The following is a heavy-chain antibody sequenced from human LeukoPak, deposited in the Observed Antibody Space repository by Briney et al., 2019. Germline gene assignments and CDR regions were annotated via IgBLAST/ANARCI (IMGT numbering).Heavy chain of an antibody. CDR2: ITSSGDTT. CDR1: GFTFSNYA. D-gene: IGHD4-11*01. Sequence: QPGGSLRLSCAASGFTFSNYAMRWVRQAPGKGLEWASSITSSGDTTYYTDSVRGRFTISRDSSKNTLYLQMHSLRAEDTALYYCADSNYWYPIDYWGQGTLVTVSS. V-gene: IGHV3-23*01. CDR3: ADSNYWYPIDY. J-gene: IGHJ4*02.